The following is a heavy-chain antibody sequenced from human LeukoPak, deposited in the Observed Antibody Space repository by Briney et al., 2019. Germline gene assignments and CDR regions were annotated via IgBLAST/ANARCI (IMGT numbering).Heavy chain of an antibody. J-gene: IGHJ4*02. CDR1: GFTFSSYA. D-gene: IGHD3-22*01. CDR3: ARDPTDYYDSSGYYHFDY. CDR2: ISYDGSNK. Sequence: GGSLRLSCAASGFTFSSYAMHWVRQAPGKGLEWVAVISYDGSNKYYADSVKGRFTISRDNSKNTLYLQMNSPRAEDTAVYYCARDPTDYYDSSGYYHFDYWGQGTLVTVSS. V-gene: IGHV3-30-3*01.